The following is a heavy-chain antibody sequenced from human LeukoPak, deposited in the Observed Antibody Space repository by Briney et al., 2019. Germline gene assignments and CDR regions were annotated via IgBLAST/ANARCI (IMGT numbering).Heavy chain of an antibody. V-gene: IGHV6-1*01. Sequence: SRTLSLTCAISGDSVSTNSAAWNWIRQSPLRGLEWLGKTYYRSKWYNDYAASVRSRITVNPDTSKNQFSLQLNSVTPEDTAVYYCARRLTQYDCFDPWGQGILVTVSS. CDR2: TYYRSKWYN. CDR1: GDSVSTNSAA. J-gene: IGHJ5*02. D-gene: IGHD2-2*01. CDR3: ARRLTQYDCFDP.